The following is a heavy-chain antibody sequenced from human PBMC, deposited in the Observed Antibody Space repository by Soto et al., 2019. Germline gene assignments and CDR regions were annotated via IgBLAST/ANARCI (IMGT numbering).Heavy chain of an antibody. CDR3: AKHYCSSTSCYAAYYYYYMDV. Sequence: EVQLLESGGGLVQPGGSLRLSCAASGFTFSSYAMSWVRQAPGKGLEWVSAISGSGGSTYYADSVKGRFTISRDNSKNTLYLQMNSLRAEDTAVYYCAKHYCSSTSCYAAYYYYYMDVWGKGTTVTVSS. D-gene: IGHD2-2*01. CDR2: ISGSGGST. V-gene: IGHV3-23*01. CDR1: GFTFSSYA. J-gene: IGHJ6*03.